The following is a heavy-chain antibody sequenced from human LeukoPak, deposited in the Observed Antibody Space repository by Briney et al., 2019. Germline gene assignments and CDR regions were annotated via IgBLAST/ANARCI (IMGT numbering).Heavy chain of an antibody. J-gene: IGHJ6*03. D-gene: IGHD6-6*01. CDR3: ARDFSSSSSVYYYYNMDV. Sequence: SETLSLTCTVSGGSISSRPYYWGWVRQSPGKGLEWIGTISYSGTTYYNPSLKSRVTISLDTSKNQFSLKLSSVTAADTAIYYCARDFSSSSSVYYYYNMDVWGKGTTATVSS. CDR2: ISYSGTT. CDR1: GGSISSRPYY. V-gene: IGHV4-39*07.